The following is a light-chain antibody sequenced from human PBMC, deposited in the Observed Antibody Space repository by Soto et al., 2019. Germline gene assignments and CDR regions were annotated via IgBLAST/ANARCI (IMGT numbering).Light chain of an antibody. CDR3: YSYRGSNAWV. Sequence: QSALTQPASVSGSPEQSITISCTGTSSDVGAYNLVSWYQQHPGKAPRLIIYEGSKRPSGISHRFSGSKSDNTASLTISGLQTEDEADYYCYSYRGSNAWVFGGGTKLTVL. CDR2: EGS. V-gene: IGLV2-14*02. J-gene: IGLJ3*02. CDR1: SSDVGAYNL.